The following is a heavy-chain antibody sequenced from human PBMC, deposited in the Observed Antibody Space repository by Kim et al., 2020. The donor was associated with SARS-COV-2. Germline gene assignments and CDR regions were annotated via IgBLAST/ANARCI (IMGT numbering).Heavy chain of an antibody. CDR3: ARDHPDHRPYMITFGGVIANYGMDV. D-gene: IGHD3-16*02. Sequence: SVKVSCKASGGTFSSYAISWVRQAPGQGLEWMGGIIPIFGTANYAQKFQGRVTITADESTSTAYMELSSLRSEDTAVYYCARDHPDHRPYMITFGGVIANYGMDVWGQGTTVTVSS. CDR1: GGTFSSYA. J-gene: IGHJ6*02. CDR2: IIPIFGTA. V-gene: IGHV1-69*13.